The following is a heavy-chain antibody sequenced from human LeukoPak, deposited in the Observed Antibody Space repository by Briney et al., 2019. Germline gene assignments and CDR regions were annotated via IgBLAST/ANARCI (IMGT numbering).Heavy chain of an antibody. D-gene: IGHD3-10*01. Sequence: ASVKVSCKAFGYTFTSNYMHWVRQAPGQGLEWMGWINPNSGGTNYAQKFQGRVTMTRDTSISTAYMELSRLRSDDTAVYYCARAGQYGSGSYSPYYYYYMDVWGKGTTVTISS. V-gene: IGHV1-2*02. CDR1: GYTFTSNY. CDR2: INPNSGGT. CDR3: ARAGQYGSGSYSPYYYYYMDV. J-gene: IGHJ6*03.